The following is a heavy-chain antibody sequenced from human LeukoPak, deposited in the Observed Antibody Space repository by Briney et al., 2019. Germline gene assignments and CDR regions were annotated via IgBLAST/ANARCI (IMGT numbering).Heavy chain of an antibody. CDR3: ARFRGGNSHYYYYYMDV. CDR1: GGSFSGYY. J-gene: IGHJ6*03. D-gene: IGHD1-7*01. CDR2: INHSGST. Sequence: TSETLSLTCAVYGGSFSGYYWSWIRQPPGKGLEWIGEINHSGSTTYNPSLKSRVTISVDTSKNQFSLKLSSVTAADTAVYYCARFRGGNSHYYYYYMDVWGEGTTVTVSS. V-gene: IGHV4-34*01.